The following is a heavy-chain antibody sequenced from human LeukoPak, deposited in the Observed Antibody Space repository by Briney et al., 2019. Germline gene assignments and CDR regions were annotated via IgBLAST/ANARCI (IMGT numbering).Heavy chain of an antibody. V-gene: IGHV4-4*02. CDR2: VYRSGST. CDR1: GGSISSSYW. D-gene: IGHD2-21*02. Sequence: SETLSLTCAVSGGSISSSYWWSWVRQPPGKGLEWIGEVYRSGSTNYSPSLKSRVTLSVDKSKNQFSLRLSSVTAADTAVYYCAGAYCGGDCYSGRTFDIWGQGTMVTVSS. J-gene: IGHJ3*02. CDR3: AGAYCGGDCYSGRTFDI.